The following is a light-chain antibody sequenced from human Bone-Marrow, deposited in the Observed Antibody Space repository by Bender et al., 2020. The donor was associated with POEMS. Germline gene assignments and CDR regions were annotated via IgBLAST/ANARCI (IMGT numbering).Light chain of an antibody. CDR3: AVWDDSLNGWV. V-gene: IGLV1-44*01. CDR1: SSNIGAHA. CDR2: SSH. Sequence: QSVLTQPPSASGTPGQRVTISCSGGSSNIGAHAVNWYQHLPGTAPKLLIYSSHRRPSEVPDRFSGSRSGTSDSRAISGLQSEDEADYYCAVWDDSLNGWVCGGGTKLTVL. J-gene: IGLJ3*02.